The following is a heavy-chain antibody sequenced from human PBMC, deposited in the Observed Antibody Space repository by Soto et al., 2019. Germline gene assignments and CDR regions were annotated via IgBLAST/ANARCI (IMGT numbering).Heavy chain of an antibody. CDR2: IYYSGST. V-gene: IGHV4-31*02. CDR3: AREKSVKSSSWYYYYGMDV. CDR1: GGSISSGGYY. D-gene: IGHD6-13*01. J-gene: IGHJ6*02. Sequence: PSETLSLTCTVSGGSISSGGYYWSWIRQHPGKGLEWIGYIYYSGSTYYNPSLKSRVTISVDTSKNQSSLKLSSVTAADTAVYYCAREKSVKSSSWYYYYGMDVWGQGTTVTVSS.